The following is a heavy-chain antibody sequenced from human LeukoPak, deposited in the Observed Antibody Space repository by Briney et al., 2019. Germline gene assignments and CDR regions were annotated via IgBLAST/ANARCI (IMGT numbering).Heavy chain of an antibody. Sequence: PSETLSLTCSVSDDSITMYYWTWIRQPPGKGLEWIGYVDHTGSTNFNPSLNSRVTISADTSKNQFSLKLNSVTAADTAVYYCARGPPYAPGVLDVWGKGTTVTISS. J-gene: IGHJ6*04. CDR1: DDSITMYY. D-gene: IGHD7-27*01. CDR3: ARGPPYAPGVLDV. V-gene: IGHV4-59*08. CDR2: VDHTGST.